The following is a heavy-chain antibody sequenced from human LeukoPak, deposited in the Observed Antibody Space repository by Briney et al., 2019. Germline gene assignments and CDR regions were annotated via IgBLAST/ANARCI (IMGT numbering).Heavy chain of an antibody. V-gene: IGHV3-48*01. Sequence: GGSLRLSCAASGFTFSSYSTNWVRQAPGKGLEWVSYISSSSSTIYYADSVKGRFTISRDNAQNSPYLQMNSLRAEDTAVYYCAREPRGYAFDIWGQGTMVTVSS. J-gene: IGHJ3*02. CDR2: ISSSSSTI. CDR1: GFTFSSYS. CDR3: AREPRGYAFDI.